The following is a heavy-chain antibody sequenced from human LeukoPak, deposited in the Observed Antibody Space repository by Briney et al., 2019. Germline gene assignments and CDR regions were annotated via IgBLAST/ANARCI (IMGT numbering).Heavy chain of an antibody. Sequence: ASVKVSCKASGGTLSSYAISWVRQAPGQGLEWMGGIIPIFGTANYAQKFQGRVTITADESTSTAYMELSSLRSEDTAVYYCAKDLWSGCSGGSCYFSWFDPWGQGTLVTVSS. D-gene: IGHD2-15*01. V-gene: IGHV1-69*01. CDR3: AKDLWSGCSGGSCYFSWFDP. CDR2: IIPIFGTA. CDR1: GGTLSSYA. J-gene: IGHJ5*02.